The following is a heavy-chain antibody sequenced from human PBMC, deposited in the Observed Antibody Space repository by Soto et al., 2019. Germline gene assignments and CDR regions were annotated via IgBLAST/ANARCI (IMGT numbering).Heavy chain of an antibody. CDR2: INAGNGNT. CDR3: ARDLRDYYDSSGYGYYFDY. J-gene: IGHJ4*02. Sequence: ASVKVSCKACGYTFTSYAMHWVRQAPGQRLEWMGWINAGNGNTKYSQKFQGRVTITRDTSASTAYMELSSLRSEDTAVYYCARDLRDYYDSSGYGYYFDYWGQGTLVTVSS. D-gene: IGHD3-22*01. V-gene: IGHV1-3*01. CDR1: GYTFTSYA.